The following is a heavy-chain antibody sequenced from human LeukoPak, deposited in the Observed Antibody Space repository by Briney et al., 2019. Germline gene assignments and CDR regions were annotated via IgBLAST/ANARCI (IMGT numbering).Heavy chain of an antibody. D-gene: IGHD3-22*01. Sequence: PGGSLRLSCAASGFTFSTYGVNWVRQAPGKGLEWVSYISSGSGTIYYADSVKGRFTISRYNAKNSLYLQLNSLRDEDTAVYYCAGSRRGLTHYYDSSGAFDYWGQGTLVTVSS. J-gene: IGHJ4*02. V-gene: IGHV3-48*02. CDR2: ISSGSGTI. CDR1: GFTFSTYG. CDR3: AGSRRGLTHYYDSSGAFDY.